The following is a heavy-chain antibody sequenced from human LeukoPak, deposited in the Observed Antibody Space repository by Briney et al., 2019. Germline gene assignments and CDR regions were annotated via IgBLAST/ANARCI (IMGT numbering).Heavy chain of an antibody. V-gene: IGHV4-4*07. Sequence: SETLSLTCTVSGYSISSGFHWSWIRQPAGKGLEWIGRIYTSGSTNYNPSLKSRVTMSVDTSKNQFSLKLNSVTAADTAVYYCARDYDVLTAYPPTQLFDPWGQGTLVTVSS. CDR2: IYTSGST. D-gene: IGHD3-9*01. J-gene: IGHJ5*02. CDR3: ARDYDVLTAYPPTQLFDP. CDR1: GYSISSGFH.